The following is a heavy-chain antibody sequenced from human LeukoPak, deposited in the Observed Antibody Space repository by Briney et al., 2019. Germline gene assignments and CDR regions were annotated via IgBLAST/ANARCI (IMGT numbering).Heavy chain of an antibody. CDR3: ARTIRPAAWVYFDL. V-gene: IGHV4-39*01. J-gene: IGHJ2*01. Sequence: PSETLSLTCTVSGGSISSSSYYWGWIRQPPGKGLEWIGSIYYSGNTYYNPSLKSRVTISVDTSKNQFSLKLRSVTAADTAVYYCARTIRPAAWVYFDLWGRGTLVTVSS. CDR2: IYYSGNT. D-gene: IGHD2-2*01. CDR1: GGSISSSSYY.